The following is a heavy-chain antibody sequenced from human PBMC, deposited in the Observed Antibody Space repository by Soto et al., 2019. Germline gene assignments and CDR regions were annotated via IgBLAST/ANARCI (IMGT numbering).Heavy chain of an antibody. J-gene: IGHJ4*02. V-gene: IGHV3-15*01. CDR3: VTYSNSGPFDY. Sequence: GGSLRLSCAGSGFTFSSPWMSWVRQAPGRGLEWVGRIKSKTDGGTTDYAAPVNGRFTISRDDSKNTLYLQMDSLKTEDTGIYYCVTYSNSGPFDYWGQGTLVTVSS. D-gene: IGHD4-4*01. CDR2: IKSKTDGGTT. CDR1: GFTFSSPW.